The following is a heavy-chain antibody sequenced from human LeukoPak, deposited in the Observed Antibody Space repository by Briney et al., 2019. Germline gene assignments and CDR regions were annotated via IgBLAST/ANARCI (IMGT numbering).Heavy chain of an antibody. D-gene: IGHD4-17*01. CDR3: ARYLRKLYGRGGDYYFYMDV. Sequence: PGGSLRLSCAASGFTFSSYWMHWIRQAPGKGLVWVSRIKSDGSNTNYASPVKGRFTISSDNANNTPHLQMNSLNAEDTALFYCARYLRKLYGRGGDYYFYMDVWGKGTTVTVSS. CDR2: IKSDGSNT. J-gene: IGHJ6*03. CDR1: GFTFSSYW. V-gene: IGHV3-74*01.